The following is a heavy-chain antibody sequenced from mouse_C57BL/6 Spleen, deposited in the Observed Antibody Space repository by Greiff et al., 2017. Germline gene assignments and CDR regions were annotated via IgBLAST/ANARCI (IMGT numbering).Heavy chain of an antibody. CDR2: IDPENGDT. CDR3: TTLSTMITTKYFDV. J-gene: IGHJ1*03. D-gene: IGHD2-4*01. V-gene: IGHV14-4*01. Sequence: VQLQQSGAELVRPGASVKLSCTASGFNIKDDYMHWVKQRPEQGLEWIGWIDPENGDTEYASKFQGKATITADTSSNTAYLQLSSLTSEDTAVYYCTTLSTMITTKYFDVWGTGTTVTVSS. CDR1: GFNIKDDY.